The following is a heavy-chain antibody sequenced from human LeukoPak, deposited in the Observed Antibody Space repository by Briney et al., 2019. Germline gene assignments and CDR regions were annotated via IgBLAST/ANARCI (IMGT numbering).Heavy chain of an antibody. Sequence: ASVKVSCKASGYTFTGYYMHWVRQAPGQGLEWMGWINPNNGGTNYAQKFQGRVTMTRDTSISTAYMELSRLRSDDTAVYYCARDLGSGKGNDAFDIWGQGTMVTVSS. CDR2: INPNNGGT. J-gene: IGHJ3*02. D-gene: IGHD3-10*01. V-gene: IGHV1-2*02. CDR1: GYTFTGYY. CDR3: ARDLGSGKGNDAFDI.